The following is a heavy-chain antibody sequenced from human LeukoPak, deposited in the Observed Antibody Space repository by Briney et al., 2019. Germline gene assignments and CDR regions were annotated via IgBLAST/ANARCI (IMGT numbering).Heavy chain of an antibody. V-gene: IGHV3-33*01. CDR3: ARDGSSGYLHFDY. J-gene: IGHJ4*02. D-gene: IGHD3-22*01. CDR1: GFTFSSNG. Sequence: GRSLRLSCAASGFTFSSNGMHWVRQAPGKGLERVAVIWHDGSNKYYSDPVRGRFTISRDNSKNTLYLQMNSLRVEDTAVYYCARDGSSGYLHFDYWDQGTLVTVSS. CDR2: IWHDGSNK.